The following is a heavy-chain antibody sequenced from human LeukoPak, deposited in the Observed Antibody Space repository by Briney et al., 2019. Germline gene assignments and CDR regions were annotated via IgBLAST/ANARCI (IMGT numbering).Heavy chain of an antibody. CDR2: INPTSGGT. D-gene: IGHD4-17*01. J-gene: IGHJ6*03. Sequence: ASVKVSCKASGYTFTGYYMHWVRQAPGQGLEWMGWINPTSGGTKYAQKFQGRVTMTRDTSISTAYMELNTLRSDDTAMYYCARAAGDYGDYDYFYYMDVWGKGTTVTISS. CDR1: GYTFTGYY. V-gene: IGHV1-2*02. CDR3: ARAAGDYGDYDYFYYMDV.